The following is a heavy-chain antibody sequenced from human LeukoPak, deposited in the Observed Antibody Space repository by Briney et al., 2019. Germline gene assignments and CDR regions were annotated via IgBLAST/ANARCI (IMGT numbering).Heavy chain of an antibody. D-gene: IGHD5-24*01. CDR2: IYHSGST. V-gene: IGHV4-38-2*02. J-gene: IGHJ3*02. CDR1: GGSISSGYY. CDR3: AVYQMASDRWGAFDI. Sequence: SQTLSLTCTVSGGSISSGYYWGWIRQPPGKGLGWIGSIYHSGSTYYNPSLKSRVTISVDTSKNQFSLKLSSVTAADTAVYYRAVYQMASDRWGAFDIWGQGTMVTVSS.